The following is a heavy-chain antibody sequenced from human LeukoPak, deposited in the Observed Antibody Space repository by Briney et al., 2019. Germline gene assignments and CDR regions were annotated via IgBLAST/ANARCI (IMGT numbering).Heavy chain of an antibody. CDR1: GGSISSSSYY. CDR2: IYYSGST. D-gene: IGHD2-2*01. V-gene: IGHV4-39*01. CDR3: ARQVRYAVVPFDY. Sequence: SETLSLTCTVSGGSISSSSYYWGWIRQAPGKGLEWIGSIYYSGSTYYNPSLKSRVTISVDTSKNQFSLKLSSVTAADTAVYYCARQVRYAVVPFDYWGQGTLVTVSS. J-gene: IGHJ4*02.